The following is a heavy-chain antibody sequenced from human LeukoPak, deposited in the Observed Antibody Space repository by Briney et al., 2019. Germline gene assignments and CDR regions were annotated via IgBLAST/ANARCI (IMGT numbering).Heavy chain of an antibody. CDR1: GGTFTSYA. CDR2: IIPIFGTA. V-gene: IGHV1-69*05. CDR3: ARDEWVCEGSTSCLPYNWFDP. Sequence: ASVKGSCKASGGTFTSYAISWVRQAPGQGLEWMGRIIPIFGTANYAQKFQGRVTITTDESTSTAYMELSSLRSEDTAVYYCARDEWVCEGSTSCLPYNWFDPWGQGTLVTVSS. D-gene: IGHD2-2*01. J-gene: IGHJ5*02.